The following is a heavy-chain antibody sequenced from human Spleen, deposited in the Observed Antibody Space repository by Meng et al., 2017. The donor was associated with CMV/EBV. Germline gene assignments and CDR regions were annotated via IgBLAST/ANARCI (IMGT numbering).Heavy chain of an antibody. CDR2: INWNGVST. CDR3: ARDLVGYCSSTTCSNWFDP. CDR1: TFDDYG. Sequence: TFDDYGMSWVRKAPGKGLEWVSGINWNGVSTGYADSVKGRFTISRDNAKNSLYLQMNSLRAEDTAFYYCARDLVGYCSSTTCSNWFDPWGQGTLVTVSS. D-gene: IGHD2-2*01. J-gene: IGHJ5*02. V-gene: IGHV3-20*03.